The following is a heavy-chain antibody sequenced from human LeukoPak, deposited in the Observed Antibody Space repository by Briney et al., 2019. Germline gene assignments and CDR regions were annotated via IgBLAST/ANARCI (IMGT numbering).Heavy chain of an antibody. CDR2: IKQAGSEI. CDR3: AREGLAVAGRTPDFDY. J-gene: IGHJ4*02. D-gene: IGHD6-19*01. CDR1: GFTFSSFW. Sequence: GGSLRLSCAAAGFTFSSFWMSWVRQAPGKGLEWVANIKQAGSEIYYVDSVKGRFTISRDNAKNSLYLQMSSLRAEDTAVYYCAREGLAVAGRTPDFDYWGQGTLVTVSS. V-gene: IGHV3-7*01.